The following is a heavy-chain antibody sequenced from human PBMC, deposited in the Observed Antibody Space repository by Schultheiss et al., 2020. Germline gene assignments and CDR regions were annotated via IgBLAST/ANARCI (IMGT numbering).Heavy chain of an antibody. Sequence: SETLSLTCTVSGGSISSGGYYWSWIRQPPGKGLEWIGEINHSGSTNYNPSLKSRVTISVDTSKNQFSLKLSSVTAADTAVYYCARQGYGDYVSHFQHWGQGTLVTVSS. CDR3: ARQGYGDYVSHFQH. CDR1: GGSISSGGYY. CDR2: INHSGST. V-gene: IGHV4-39*01. D-gene: IGHD4-17*01. J-gene: IGHJ1*01.